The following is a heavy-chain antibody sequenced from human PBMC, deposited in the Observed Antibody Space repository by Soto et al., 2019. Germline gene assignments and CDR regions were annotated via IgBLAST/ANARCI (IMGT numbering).Heavy chain of an antibody. D-gene: IGHD2-2*01. V-gene: IGHV3-21*01. J-gene: IGHJ5*02. CDR2: ISSSSTYI. Sequence: SWVSKKTGKGLEWVSSISSSSTYISYADSVKGRFTISRDNAKNSLYLQMNSLRAEDTAVYYCAREYCSSTSCLNWFDPWGQGTLVTVSS. CDR3: AREYCSSTSCLNWFDP.